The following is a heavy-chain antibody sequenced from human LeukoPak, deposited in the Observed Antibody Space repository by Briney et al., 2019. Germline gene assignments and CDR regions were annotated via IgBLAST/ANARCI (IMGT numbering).Heavy chain of an antibody. V-gene: IGHV3-48*01. CDR1: GFTFSTYS. CDR3: ASLSPAVAGYFDY. D-gene: IGHD6-19*01. Sequence: GGSLRLSCAASGFTFSTYSMNWVRQAPGKGLEWVSYISDSSGTIYYADSVKGRFTISRDNAKNSLYLQMNSLRAEDTAVYYCASLSPAVAGYFDYWGQGTLVTVSS. J-gene: IGHJ4*02. CDR2: ISDSSGTI.